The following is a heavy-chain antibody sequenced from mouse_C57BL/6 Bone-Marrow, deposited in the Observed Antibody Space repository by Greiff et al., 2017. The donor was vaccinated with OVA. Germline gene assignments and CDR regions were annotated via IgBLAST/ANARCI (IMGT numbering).Heavy chain of an antibody. CDR1: GFSLTSYG. CDR3: ASPYYSNSLIAY. CDR2: IWSGGST. V-gene: IGHV2-2*01. J-gene: IGHJ3*01. Sequence: VQLQQSGPGLVQPSQCLSITCTVSGFSLTSYGVHWVRQSPGKGLEWLGVIWSGGSTDYNAAFISRLSNSKDNSKSHVFFKMNSLQADDTAIYYCASPYYSNSLIAYWGQGTLVTVSA. D-gene: IGHD2-5*01.